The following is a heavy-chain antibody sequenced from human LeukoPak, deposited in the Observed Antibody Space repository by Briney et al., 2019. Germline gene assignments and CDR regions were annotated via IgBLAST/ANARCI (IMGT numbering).Heavy chain of an antibody. J-gene: IGHJ4*02. D-gene: IGHD2-15*01. CDR3: ARALFTPRDH. Sequence: GAPVKVSCKASGYTFNDYFMHWLRQAPGQGLEWMGWINPKIGGTVYAQKFQGRVTMTRDTSVSTAYLELSGLRSDDTAIYYCARALFTPRDHWGRGTLVTVSS. V-gene: IGHV1-2*02. CDR1: GYTFNDYF. CDR2: INPKIGGT.